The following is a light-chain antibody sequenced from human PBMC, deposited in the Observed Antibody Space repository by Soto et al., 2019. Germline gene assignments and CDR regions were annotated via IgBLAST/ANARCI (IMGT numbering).Light chain of an antibody. V-gene: IGKV3-20*01. CDR3: EQYGSSPRT. CDR1: QSVSSIY. J-gene: IGKJ1*01. CDR2: GVS. Sequence: EIVLTQSPGTLSLSPGERATLSCRASQSVSSIYFAWYQQKRGQAPRLLIYGVSSRATGIPDRFSGSGSGTDFTLTISRLEPGDSAVYYCEQYGSSPRTFGQGTKGDIK.